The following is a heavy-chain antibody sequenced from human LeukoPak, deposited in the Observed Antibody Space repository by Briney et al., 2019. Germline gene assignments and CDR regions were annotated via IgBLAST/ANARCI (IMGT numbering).Heavy chain of an antibody. CDR1: GGSFSGYY. J-gene: IGHJ5*02. V-gene: IGHV4-34*01. CDR3: ARGQTWFGINWFDP. Sequence: SETLSLTCAVYGGSFSGYYWGWIRQPPGKGLEWIGEINHSGSTNYNPSLKSRVTISVDTSKNQFSLKLSCVTAADTAVYYCARGQTWFGINWFDPWGQGTLVTVSS. CDR2: INHSGST. D-gene: IGHD3-10*01.